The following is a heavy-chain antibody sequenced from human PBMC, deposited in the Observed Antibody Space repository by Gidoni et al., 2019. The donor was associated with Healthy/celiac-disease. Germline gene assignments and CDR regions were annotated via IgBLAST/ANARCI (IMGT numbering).Heavy chain of an antibody. J-gene: IGHJ4*02. Sequence: QVQLVQSGAEVKKPGASVKVSCKASGYTFTSYAMHWVRQAPGQRLEWMGWINAGNGNTKYSQKFQGRVTITRDTSASTAYMELSSLRSEDTAVYYCAREGGRDIVVSGPDYWGQGTLVTVSS. CDR1: GYTFTSYA. D-gene: IGHD2-2*01. CDR3: AREGGRDIVVSGPDY. V-gene: IGHV1-3*01. CDR2: INAGNGNT.